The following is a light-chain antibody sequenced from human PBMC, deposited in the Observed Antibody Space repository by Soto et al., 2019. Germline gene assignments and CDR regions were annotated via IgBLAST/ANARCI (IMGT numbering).Light chain of an antibody. CDR2: DVT. CDR3: RLYNRSSTLHC. Sequence: QSALTQPASVSGSPGQSITISCTGTSSDVGDNNYVSWYQQHPGKAPKLMIYDVTHRPSGISNRFSGSKSGNTASLTISGPQAEDQAEYFLRLYNRSSTLHCFGNGTQVTVL. V-gene: IGLV2-14*01. CDR1: SSDVGDNNY. J-gene: IGLJ1*01.